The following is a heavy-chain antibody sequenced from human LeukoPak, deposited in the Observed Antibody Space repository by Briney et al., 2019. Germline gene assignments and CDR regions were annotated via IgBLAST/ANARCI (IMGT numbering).Heavy chain of an antibody. V-gene: IGHV1-2*02. D-gene: IGHD7-27*01. Sequence: RGASVKVSRKASGYTFTGYYMHWVRQAPGQGLEWMGWINPNSGGTNYAQKFLGRVTMTRDTSISTAYMELSRLRSDDTAVYYCARGPHWDPHFDYWGQGTLVTVSS. CDR1: GYTFTGYY. J-gene: IGHJ4*02. CDR2: INPNSGGT. CDR3: ARGPHWDPHFDY.